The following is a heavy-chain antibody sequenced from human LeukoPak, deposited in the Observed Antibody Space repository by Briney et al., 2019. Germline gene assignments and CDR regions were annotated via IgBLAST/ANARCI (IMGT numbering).Heavy chain of an antibody. D-gene: IGHD5-24*01. Sequence: ASVKVSCKTSGYTFTGYYMHWVRQAPGQGLEWMGWINPNSGVTSYAQKLQGRVTVTRDTSISTAYMELSRLRSDDTAVYYCARGDDPNSYFDYWGQGTLVSVLS. J-gene: IGHJ4*02. CDR1: GYTFTGYY. V-gene: IGHV1-2*02. CDR2: INPNSGVT. CDR3: ARGDDPNSYFDY.